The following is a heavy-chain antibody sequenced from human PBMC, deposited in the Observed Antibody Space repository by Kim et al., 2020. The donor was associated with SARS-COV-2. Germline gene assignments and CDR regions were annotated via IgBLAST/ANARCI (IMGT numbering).Heavy chain of an antibody. D-gene: IGHD3-3*02. CDR3: ARDRTGPLASSIGKTDYFDN. Sequence: GGSLRLSCSASGFSFSDYAFHWIRQAPNKGLEWVALIGYDGYKEYLESVAGRFTVSRDNSKHSIHLEMNSLRPEDTAVYYCARDRTGPLASSIGKTDYFDNWGQGTLVSVSS. J-gene: IGHJ4*02. CDR1: GFSFSDYA. V-gene: IGHV3-30*01. CDR2: IGYDGYKE.